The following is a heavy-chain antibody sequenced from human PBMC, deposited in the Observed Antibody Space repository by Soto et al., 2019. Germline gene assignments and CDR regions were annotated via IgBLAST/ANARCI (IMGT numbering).Heavy chain of an antibody. J-gene: IGHJ5*02. Sequence: QVQLQESGPGLVKPSQTLSLTCAVSGGSISSGGYYWRWIRQHPGKGLEWIGYIYYSGRTYYNPSLKSRVTISVDTSKNWFSLKLSSVTAADTAVYYCARDRDYPLGWFDPWGQGTLVTVSS. CDR2: IYYSGRT. V-gene: IGHV4-31*11. D-gene: IGHD4-17*01. CDR1: GGSISSGGYY. CDR3: ARDRDYPLGWFDP.